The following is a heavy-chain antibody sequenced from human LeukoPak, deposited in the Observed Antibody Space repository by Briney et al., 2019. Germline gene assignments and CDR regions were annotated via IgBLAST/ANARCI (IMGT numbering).Heavy chain of an antibody. D-gene: IGHD1-26*01. CDR1: GGSISSYY. J-gene: IGHJ6*02. Sequence: SETLSLTCTVSGGSISSYYWSWIRQPPGKGLEWIGYIYYSGSTNYNPSLKSRVTISVDTSKNQFSLKLSSVTAADTAVYYCARDSGRKEVYYYGMDVWGQGTTVTVSS. CDR2: IYYSGST. V-gene: IGHV4-59*01. CDR3: ARDSGRKEVYYYGMDV.